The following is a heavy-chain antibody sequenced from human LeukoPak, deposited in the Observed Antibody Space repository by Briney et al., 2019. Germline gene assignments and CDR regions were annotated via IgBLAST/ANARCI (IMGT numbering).Heavy chain of an antibody. CDR3: ARGESITIFGVVTNDFDY. CDR2: IIPIFGTA. J-gene: IGHJ4*02. CDR1: GGTFSSYA. D-gene: IGHD3-3*01. V-gene: IGHV1-69*13. Sequence: GASVTVSCTASGGTFSSYAISWVRQAPGQGLEWMGGIIPIFGTANYAQKFQGRVTITADESTSTAYMELSSLRSEDTAVYYCARGESITIFGVVTNDFDYWGQGTLVTVSS.